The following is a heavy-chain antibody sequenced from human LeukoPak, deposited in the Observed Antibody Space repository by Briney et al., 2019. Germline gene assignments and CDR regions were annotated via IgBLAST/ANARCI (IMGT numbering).Heavy chain of an antibody. CDR3: ARGYDFWSGYVDY. V-gene: IGHV4-59*01. Sequence: SETLSLTCTVSGGSISSYYWSWIRQPPGKGLEWIGYIYYSGSTNYNPSLKSRVTISVDTSKNQFSLKLSSVTAADTAVYYCARGYDFWSGYVDYWGQGTLVTVSS. CDR2: IYYSGST. D-gene: IGHD3-3*01. CDR1: GGSISSYY. J-gene: IGHJ4*02.